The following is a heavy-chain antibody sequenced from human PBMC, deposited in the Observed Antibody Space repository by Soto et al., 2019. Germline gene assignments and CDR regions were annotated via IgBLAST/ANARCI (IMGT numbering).Heavy chain of an antibody. CDR3: ARIDGYSYYFDY. Sequence: SVKVSCKASGGTFSSYAISWVRQAPGQGLEWMGGIIPIFGTANYAQKFQGRVTITADESTSTAYMELSSLRSEDTAVYYCARIDGYSYYFDYWGQGTLVTVSS. J-gene: IGHJ4*02. CDR1: GGTFSSYA. V-gene: IGHV1-69*13. D-gene: IGHD4-4*01. CDR2: IIPIFGTA.